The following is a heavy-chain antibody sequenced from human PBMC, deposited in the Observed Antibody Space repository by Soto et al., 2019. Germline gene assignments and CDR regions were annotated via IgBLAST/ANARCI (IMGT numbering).Heavy chain of an antibody. CDR2: IYYSGST. CDR1: GGSISSYY. V-gene: IGHV4-59*08. J-gene: IGHJ4*02. D-gene: IGHD1-1*01. Sequence: QVQLQESGPGLVKPSETLSLTCTVSGGSISSYYWSWIRQPPGKGLEWIGYIYYSGSTNYNPSPRSRSTISVDTSKNQFSLKLSSVTAADTAVYYCARRYGYSFDYWGQGTLVTVSS. CDR3: ARRYGYSFDY.